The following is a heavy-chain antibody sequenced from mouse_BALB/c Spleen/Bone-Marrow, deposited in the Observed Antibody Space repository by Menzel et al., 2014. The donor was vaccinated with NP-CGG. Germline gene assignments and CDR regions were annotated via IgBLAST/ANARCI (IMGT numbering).Heavy chain of an antibody. CDR1: GYTFTDYY. V-gene: IGHV1-19*01. J-gene: IGHJ2*01. CDR3: AREGTTVVAYYFDY. Sequence: VQLQQSGPELVKPGASVKMSCKASGYTFTDYYMDWVKRSHGESFEWIGRVNPYDGGTSYNQKFKGKATLTVDKSSSTAYMELNSLTSEDSAVYYCAREGTTVVAYYFDYWGQGTTLTVSS. CDR2: VNPYDGGT. D-gene: IGHD1-1*01.